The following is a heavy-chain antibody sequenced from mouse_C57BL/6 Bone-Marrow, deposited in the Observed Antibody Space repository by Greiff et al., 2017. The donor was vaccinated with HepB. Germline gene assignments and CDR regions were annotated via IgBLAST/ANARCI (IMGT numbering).Heavy chain of an antibody. D-gene: IGHD1-1*01. CDR2: IYPSDSET. Sequence: QVQLQQPGAELVRPGSSVKLSCKASGYTFTSYWMDWVKQRPGQGLEWIGKIYPSDSETHYNQKFKDKATLTVDKSSSTAYMQLSSLTSEDSAVYYCARSNTTVRAGDDFDYGGQGTSLTVSA. V-gene: IGHV1-61*01. CDR3: ARSNTTVRAGDDFDY. J-gene: IGHJ2*03. CDR1: GYTFTSYW.